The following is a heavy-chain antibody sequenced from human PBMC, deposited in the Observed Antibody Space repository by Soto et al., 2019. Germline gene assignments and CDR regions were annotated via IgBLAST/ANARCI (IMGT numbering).Heavy chain of an antibody. CDR2: IYKSGST. Sequence: QVQLQESGPGLVKPSETLSLTCSVSGGSISDYHWSWIRQPPGRGLEWIGYIYKSGSTNYNPSLKSRVTISVDTSKNLFSLKLSSVTAADTAVYYCARDQNGSPHFDYWGQGTLVTVSS. CDR3: ARDQNGSPHFDY. V-gene: IGHV4-59*01. CDR1: GGSISDYH. J-gene: IGHJ4*02. D-gene: IGHD1-26*01.